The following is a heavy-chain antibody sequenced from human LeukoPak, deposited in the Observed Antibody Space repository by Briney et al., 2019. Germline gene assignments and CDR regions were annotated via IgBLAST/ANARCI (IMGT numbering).Heavy chain of an antibody. CDR2: IKQDGSEK. V-gene: IGHV3-7*01. CDR3: ARWAGGHYDY. Sequence: GGSLRLSCAASGFTFSTYWMSWVRQAPGKGLEWVANIKQDGSEKYYVDPVKGRFTVSRGNGKNSMNLEMHSLRAEDTAVYYCARWAGGHYDYWGQGTLVTVSS. CDR1: GFTFSTYW. J-gene: IGHJ4*02. D-gene: IGHD1-26*01.